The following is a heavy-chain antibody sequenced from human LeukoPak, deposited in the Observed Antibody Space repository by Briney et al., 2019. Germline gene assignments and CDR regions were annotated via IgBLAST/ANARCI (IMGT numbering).Heavy chain of an antibody. Sequence: PGGSLRLSCAASGFTVSGNYMSWVRQAPGKGLEWVSVIYIGGSTYYADSVKGRFTISRDISKNTLYLQMNSLRAEDTAVYYCARDKSANYYYYAMDVWGQGTTVTVSS. J-gene: IGHJ6*02. D-gene: IGHD6-13*01. CDR1: GFTVSGNY. CDR3: ARDKSANYYYYAMDV. CDR2: IYIGGST. V-gene: IGHV3-66*01.